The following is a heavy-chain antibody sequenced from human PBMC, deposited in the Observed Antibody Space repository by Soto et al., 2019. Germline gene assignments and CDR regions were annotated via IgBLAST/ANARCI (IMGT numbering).Heavy chain of an antibody. CDR1: GLRLSSYT. V-gene: IGHV3-23*01. D-gene: IGHD3-3*02. Sequence: SRRLACSACGLRLSSYTMNCVRLAPGKGLEWVSGINAGVFTTYYADSAKGRFTISRDNSRKVLYLQMNSLRVEDTAIYYFLKQRTPDGISTFYRRARGT. J-gene: IGHJ4*02. CDR2: INAGVFTT. CDR3: LKQRTPDGISTFYR.